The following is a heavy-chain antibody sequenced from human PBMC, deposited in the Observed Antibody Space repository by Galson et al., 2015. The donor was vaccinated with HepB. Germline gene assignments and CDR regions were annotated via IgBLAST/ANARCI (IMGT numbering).Heavy chain of an antibody. CDR1: GFTFSDHY. V-gene: IGHV3-72*01. J-gene: IGHJ4*02. D-gene: IGHD1-26*01. Sequence: SLRLSCAASGFTFSDHYMDWVRQAPGKGLEWVGRTRNKAHSYTTEYAASVKGRFTISRDDSKNSLYLQMNSLKTEDTAVYYCARVAGSYYFDYWGQGTLVTVSS. CDR3: ARVAGSYYFDY. CDR2: TRNKAHSYTT.